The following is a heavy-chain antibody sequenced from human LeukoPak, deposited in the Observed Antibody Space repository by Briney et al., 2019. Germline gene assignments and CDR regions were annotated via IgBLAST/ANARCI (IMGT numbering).Heavy chain of an antibody. CDR3: ARGGSTYFDS. V-gene: IGHV3-48*01. J-gene: IGHJ4*01. CDR1: GFTFSSYS. Sequence: GGSLRLSCAASGFTFSSYSMNWVRQAPGKGLEWVSYISSSSSVIYYPDSVKGRFTISRDNAKNSLYLQMDTLRGEDTAVYYCARGGSTYFDSWGHGTLVTVSS. D-gene: IGHD3-16*01. CDR2: ISSSSSVI.